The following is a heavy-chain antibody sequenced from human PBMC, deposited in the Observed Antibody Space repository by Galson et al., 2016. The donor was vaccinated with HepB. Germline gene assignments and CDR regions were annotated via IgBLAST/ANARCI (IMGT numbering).Heavy chain of an antibody. CDR2: INPSSGRA. D-gene: IGHD3-10*02. Sequence: SVKVSCKASGFTFTSYYMHWVRQAPGHGLEWMGVINPSSGRASHAQNFQGRVTMTRDISTSTLYMELSGLRSEDAGIYYCARATDQSYYVIDYWGQGTLVTVSS. V-gene: IGHV1-46*01. J-gene: IGHJ4*02. CDR3: ARATDQSYYVIDY. CDR1: GFTFTSYY.